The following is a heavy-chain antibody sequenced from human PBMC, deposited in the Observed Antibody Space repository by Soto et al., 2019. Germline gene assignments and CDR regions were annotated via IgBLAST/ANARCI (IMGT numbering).Heavy chain of an antibody. CDR3: ATGSGIFGVDPKRPVDY. V-gene: IGHV1-24*01. D-gene: IGHD3-3*01. CDR1: GDSLTELS. CDR2: FDPEDGET. Sequence: GASVKVSCEVSGDSLTELSMHWVRQAPGKGLEWMGGFDPEDGETIYAQKFQGRVTMTEDTSTDTAYMELSSLRSEDTAVYYCATGSGIFGVDPKRPVDYWGQGTLVTVSS. J-gene: IGHJ4*02.